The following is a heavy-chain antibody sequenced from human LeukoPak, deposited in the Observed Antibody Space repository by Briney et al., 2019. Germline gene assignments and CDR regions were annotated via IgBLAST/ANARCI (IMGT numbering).Heavy chain of an antibody. CDR1: GGTFSSYA. Sequence: SVKVSCKASGGTFSSYAISWVRQAPGQGLEWMGRIIPIFRIANYAQKFQGRVTITADKSTSTAYMELSSLRSEDTTVYYCARDLTRDGYNHDIRYGMDVWGQGTTVTVSS. D-gene: IGHD5-24*01. CDR2: IIPIFRIA. CDR3: ARDLTRDGYNHDIRYGMDV. V-gene: IGHV1-69*04. J-gene: IGHJ6*02.